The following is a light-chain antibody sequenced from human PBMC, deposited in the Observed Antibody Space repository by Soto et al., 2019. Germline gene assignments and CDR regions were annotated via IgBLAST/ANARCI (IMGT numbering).Light chain of an antibody. CDR1: SSDVGGYNY. CDR2: EVS. Sequence: QSALTQPASVSGSPGQSITISCTGTSSDVGGYNYVSWYQQHPGKAPKLMIYEVSNRPSGVSNRFSGSKSGNTASLTISGRQAEDEADYYCSSYTSSSSYVFGTVTKLTVL. V-gene: IGLV2-14*01. CDR3: SSYTSSSSYV. J-gene: IGLJ1*01.